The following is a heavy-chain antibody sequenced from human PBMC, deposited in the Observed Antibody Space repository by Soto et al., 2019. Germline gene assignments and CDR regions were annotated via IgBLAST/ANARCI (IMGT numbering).Heavy chain of an antibody. Sequence: QVQLQESGPGLVKPSETLSLTCTVSGGSISSYYWSWIRQPPGKGLEWIGYIYYSGSTNYNPSLKGRVTKSVDTSKNHFTLKLRSVTAADTAVYYCAREEERVAMPSGYWGQGTLVTVSS. J-gene: IGHJ4*02. D-gene: IGHD2-2*01. CDR1: GGSISSYY. CDR3: AREEERVAMPSGY. CDR2: IYYSGST. V-gene: IGHV4-59*01.